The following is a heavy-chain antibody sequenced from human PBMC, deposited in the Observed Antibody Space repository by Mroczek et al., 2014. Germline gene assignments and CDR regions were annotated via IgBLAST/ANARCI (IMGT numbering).Heavy chain of an antibody. CDR1: GSTFSTYG. Sequence: EVQLQESGGGLVKPGGSLRLSCAASGSTFSTYGMNWVRQAPGKGLEWVSSITGSRSYIYYADSVKGRFTVSRDNAKSSLYLQMNSLRAEDTAVYYCARAPRNIDWYPVYFDCWGQGILVTVSS. V-gene: IGHV3-21*01. CDR3: ARAPRNIDWYPVYFDC. D-gene: IGHD3-9*01. CDR2: ITGSRSYI. J-gene: IGHJ4*02.